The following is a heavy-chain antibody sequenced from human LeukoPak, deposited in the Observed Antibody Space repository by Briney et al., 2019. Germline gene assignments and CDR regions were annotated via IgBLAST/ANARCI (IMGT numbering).Heavy chain of an antibody. Sequence: GGSLRLSCAASGFTFSSYAMHWVRQAPGKGLEWVALILYDGSNKYYADSVKGRFTISRDNAKNSLYLQMNSLRAEDTAVYYCAKGSVAGRQRAPPKEWFDPWGQGTLVTVSS. J-gene: IGHJ5*02. CDR2: ILYDGSNK. CDR3: AKGSVAGRQRAPPKEWFDP. D-gene: IGHD6-6*01. CDR1: GFTFSSYA. V-gene: IGHV3-30*02.